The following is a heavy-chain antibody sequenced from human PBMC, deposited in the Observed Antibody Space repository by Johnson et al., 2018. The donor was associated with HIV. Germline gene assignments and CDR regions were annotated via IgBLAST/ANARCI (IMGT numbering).Heavy chain of an antibody. CDR3: ARPGIVVLPAGAFDT. CDR1: GFTFSSYA. Sequence: QVQLVESGGGLVQPGGSLRLSCAASGFTFSSYAMSWVRQGPGKGLEWVAVIWYDGRNTYDAASVRGRLPISRDNSKNTLYPQMTSLRGEDTAVSYCARPGIVVLPAGAFDTWGQGTLVTVSS. CDR2: IWYDGRNT. J-gene: IGHJ3*02. V-gene: IGHV3-33*08. D-gene: IGHD2-2*01.